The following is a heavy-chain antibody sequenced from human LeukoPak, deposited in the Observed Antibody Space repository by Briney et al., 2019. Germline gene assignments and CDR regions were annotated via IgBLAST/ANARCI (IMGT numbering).Heavy chain of an antibody. CDR3: AKGGSGWYYFDN. CDR1: GFTFSSYA. Sequence: AGGSLRLSCAASGFTFSSYAMSWVRQAPGKGLEWVSAISGSGGSTYYADSVKGRFTISRDNSKNTLYLQMNSLRAEDTAVYYCAKGGSGWYYFDNWGQGTLVTVSS. D-gene: IGHD6-19*01. V-gene: IGHV3-23*01. CDR2: ISGSGGST. J-gene: IGHJ4*02.